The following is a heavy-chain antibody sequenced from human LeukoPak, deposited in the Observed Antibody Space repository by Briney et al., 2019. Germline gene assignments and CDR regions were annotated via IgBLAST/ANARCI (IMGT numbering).Heavy chain of an antibody. CDR3: AKDHDFWSGYSNYFDY. Sequence: GGSLRLSCAASGFTFSSYAMSWVRQAPGKGLEWVSAISGSGGSTYYADSAKGRFTISRDNSKNTLYLQMNSLRAEDTAVYYCAKDHDFWSGYSNYFDYWGQGTLVTVSS. J-gene: IGHJ4*02. CDR2: ISGSGGST. V-gene: IGHV3-23*01. D-gene: IGHD3-3*01. CDR1: GFTFSSYA.